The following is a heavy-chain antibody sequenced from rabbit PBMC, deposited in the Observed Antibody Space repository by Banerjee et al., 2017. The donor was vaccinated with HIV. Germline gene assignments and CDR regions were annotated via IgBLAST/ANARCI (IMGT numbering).Heavy chain of an antibody. CDR2: ISAGSSGTT. CDR3: ARDLAGVTGWNFGL. D-gene: IGHD4-1*01. CDR1: GFDFSSSYY. V-gene: IGHV1S40*01. Sequence: QSLEESGGDLVKPEGSLTLTCKASGFDFSSSYYMCWVRQAPGKGLEWIGCISAGSSGTTYYASWAKGRFTISKTSSTTVTLQMTSLTAADTASYFCARDLAGVTGWNFGLWGQGTLVTVS. J-gene: IGHJ3*01.